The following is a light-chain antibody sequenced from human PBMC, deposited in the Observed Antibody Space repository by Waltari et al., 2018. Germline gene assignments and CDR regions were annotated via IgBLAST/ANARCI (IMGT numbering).Light chain of an antibody. CDR1: SSDIGGSNY. CDR3: NSYTSSSTLIL. J-gene: IGLJ2*01. V-gene: IGLV2-14*03. Sequence: ALTQPASVSGSPGQSITISCTGTSSDIGGSNYVSWYQQHPGKAPKLMIYDVSHRPSGVSNRFSGSKSGNTASLTISGLQAEDEADYYCNSYTSSSTLILFGGGTKLTVL. CDR2: DVS.